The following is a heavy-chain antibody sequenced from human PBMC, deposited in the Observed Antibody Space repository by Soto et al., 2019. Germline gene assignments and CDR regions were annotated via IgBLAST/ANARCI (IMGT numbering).Heavy chain of an antibody. Sequence: GESLKISCKGSGYSFTSYWIGWVRQMPGKGLEWMGIIYPGDSDTRYSPSFQGQVTISADKSISTAYLQWSSLKASDTAMYYWARQNYDILTCYSSYYYMDVWGKVTTVTLAS. D-gene: IGHD3-9*01. CDR2: IYPGDSDT. V-gene: IGHV5-51*01. J-gene: IGHJ6*03. CDR1: GYSFTSYW. CDR3: ARQNYDILTCYSSYYYMDV.